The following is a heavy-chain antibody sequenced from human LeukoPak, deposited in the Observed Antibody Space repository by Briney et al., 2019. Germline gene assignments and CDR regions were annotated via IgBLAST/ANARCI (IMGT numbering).Heavy chain of an antibody. Sequence: GSLRLSCAASGFIFSSYSMNWVRQAPGKGLEWLSYISSSSTTIYYADSVKGRFTISRDNAKNSLYLQMNSLKAEDTAVYYCARNRFPITGTTNNYYYMDVWGKGTTVTVSS. CDR3: ARNRFPITGTTNNYYYMDV. J-gene: IGHJ6*03. V-gene: IGHV3-48*04. CDR1: GFIFSSYS. CDR2: ISSSSTTI. D-gene: IGHD1-7*01.